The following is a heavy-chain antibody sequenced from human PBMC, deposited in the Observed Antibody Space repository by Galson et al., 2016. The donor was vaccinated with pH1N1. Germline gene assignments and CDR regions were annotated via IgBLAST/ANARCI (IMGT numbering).Heavy chain of an antibody. CDR1: GGTFSNSA. Sequence: SVKVSCKASGGTFSNSAVSWVRQAPGQGLEWMGGIIPIFGTTKYAQKIQGRVTITADQPTSTAYMELSGLRSEDTAVYYCASPAMVRGVVYYHFGMDNWGQGTTVTVSS. D-gene: IGHD3-10*01. J-gene: IGHJ6*02. V-gene: IGHV1-69*13. CDR2: IIPIFGTT. CDR3: ASPAMVRGVVYYHFGMDN.